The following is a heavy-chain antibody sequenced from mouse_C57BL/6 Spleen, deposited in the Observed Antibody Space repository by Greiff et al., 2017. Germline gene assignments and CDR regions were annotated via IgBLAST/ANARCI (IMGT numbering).Heavy chain of an antibody. CDR2: FHPYNDDT. V-gene: IGHV1-47*01. D-gene: IGHD4-1*02. CDR3: ARSQLDYYAMDY. Sequence: VKLQESGAELVKPGASVKMSCKASGYTFTTYPIEWMKQNPGKSLEWIGNFHPYNDDTKYNEKFKGKATLTVEKSSSTVYLELSRLTSDDSAVYYCARSQLDYYAMDYWGQGTSVTGSS. CDR1: GYTFTTYP. J-gene: IGHJ4*01.